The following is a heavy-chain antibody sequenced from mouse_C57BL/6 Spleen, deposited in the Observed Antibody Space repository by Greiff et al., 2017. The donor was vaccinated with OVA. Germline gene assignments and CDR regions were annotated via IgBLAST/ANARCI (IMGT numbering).Heavy chain of an antibody. D-gene: IGHD3-2*02. J-gene: IGHJ3*01. V-gene: IGHV1-80*01. CDR2: INPGDGDT. CDR3: ARCSSGSSIAY. CDR1: GYAFSSYW. Sequence: QVQLQQSGAELVKPGASVKISCKASGYAFSSYWMNWVKQRPGKGLEWIGKINPGDGDTNYNGKLKGKATLTADKSSSTAYMQLSSLTSEDSAVYFCARCSSGSSIAYWGQGTLVTVSA.